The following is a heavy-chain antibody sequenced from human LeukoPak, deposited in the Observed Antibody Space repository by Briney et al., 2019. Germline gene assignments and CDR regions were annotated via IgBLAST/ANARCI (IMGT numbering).Heavy chain of an antibody. D-gene: IGHD6-13*01. CDR1: GFTFSSYA. CDR3: ANEKAAAGTGGFDY. Sequence: GGSLRLSCAASGFTFSSYAMHWVRQAPGKGLEWVAVISYDGSNKYYADSVKGRFTISRDNSKNTLYLQMNSLRAEDTAVYYCANEKAAAGTGGFDYWGQGTLVTVSS. CDR2: ISYDGSNK. J-gene: IGHJ4*02. V-gene: IGHV3-30-3*02.